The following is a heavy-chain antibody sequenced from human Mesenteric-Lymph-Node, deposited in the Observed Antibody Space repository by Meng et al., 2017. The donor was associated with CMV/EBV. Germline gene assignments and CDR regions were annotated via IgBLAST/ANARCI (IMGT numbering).Heavy chain of an antibody. Sequence: GGPLRLSCAASGFTFSTYAMAWVRQAPGKGLEWVSVIYSGGSATVYADSVKGRFTISRDSSKSTLYLQMNSLRVGDTAVYYCARGGWVDSSSSGRLDYWGLGTLVTVSS. CDR2: IYSGGSAT. J-gene: IGHJ4*02. V-gene: IGHV3-23*03. CDR3: ARGGWVDSSSSGRLDY. D-gene: IGHD6-6*01. CDR1: GFTFSTYA.